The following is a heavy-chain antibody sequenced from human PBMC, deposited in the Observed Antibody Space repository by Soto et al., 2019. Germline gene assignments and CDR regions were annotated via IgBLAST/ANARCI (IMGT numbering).Heavy chain of an antibody. Sequence: GGSLRLSCAASGFTFSSYAMSWVRQAPGKGLEWVSAISGSGGSTYYADSVKGRFTISRDNSKNTLYLQMNSLRAEDTAVYYCAKDEGGRIAVAGTYGLFDYWGQGTLVTVSS. J-gene: IGHJ4*02. V-gene: IGHV3-23*01. CDR3: AKDEGGRIAVAGTYGLFDY. CDR2: ISGSGGST. CDR1: GFTFSSYA. D-gene: IGHD6-19*01.